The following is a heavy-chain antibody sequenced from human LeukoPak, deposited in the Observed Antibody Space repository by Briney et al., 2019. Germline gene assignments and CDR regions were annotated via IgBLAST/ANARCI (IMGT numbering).Heavy chain of an antibody. J-gene: IGHJ4*02. CDR3: ARDLYYYDSSGYYDY. Sequence: ASVKVSCKASGYTFTSYYMHWVRQAPGQGLEWMGIINPSGGSTSYAQKFQGRVTMTRDMSTSTVYMELSSLRAEDTAVYYCARDLYYYDSSGYYDYWGQGTLVTVSS. V-gene: IGHV1-46*01. CDR1: GYTFTSYY. D-gene: IGHD3-22*01. CDR2: INPSGGST.